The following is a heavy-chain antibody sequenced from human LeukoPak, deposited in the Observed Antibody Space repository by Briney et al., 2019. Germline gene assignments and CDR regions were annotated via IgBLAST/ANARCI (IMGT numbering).Heavy chain of an antibody. Sequence: SETLSLTCTVSGYSISSGYYWGWIRRPPGKGLEWIGSIFHSGSTYYNPSLKSRVTISVDTSKNQFSLKLSSVTAADTAVYYCARDANGYCSGGSCYPGAFDIWGQGTMVTVSS. CDR2: IFHSGST. J-gene: IGHJ3*02. V-gene: IGHV4-38-2*02. CDR1: GYSISSGYY. CDR3: ARDANGYCSGGSCYPGAFDI. D-gene: IGHD2-15*01.